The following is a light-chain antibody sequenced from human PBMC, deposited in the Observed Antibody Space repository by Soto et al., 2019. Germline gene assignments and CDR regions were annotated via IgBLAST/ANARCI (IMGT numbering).Light chain of an antibody. CDR3: QQQSNRST. CDR1: QSVSSY. Sequence: EIVLTQSPATLSLSPGDRATLXXRASQSVSSYLAWYQQKPDQATRVLFDDASNRAGGIPGRFSSSGSGADFTLIISSLEPEDFAVYYYQQQSNRSTFGQGTRLEIK. V-gene: IGKV3-11*01. J-gene: IGKJ5*01. CDR2: DAS.